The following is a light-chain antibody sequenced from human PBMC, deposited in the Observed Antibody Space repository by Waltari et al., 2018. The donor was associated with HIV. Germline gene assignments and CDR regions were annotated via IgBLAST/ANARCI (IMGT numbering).Light chain of an antibody. V-gene: IGLV3-1*01. CDR3: QAWDSHNVI. CDR2: EDD. CDR1: KLGDKY. Sequence: SYELTQPPSVSVSPGQTAIITCSGDKLGDKYASWYQQRPGQSPVLVIYEDDKRPSGIPERFSGSNSGNTATLTISGTQAMDESDYYCQAWDSHNVIFGGGTKLTVL. J-gene: IGLJ2*01.